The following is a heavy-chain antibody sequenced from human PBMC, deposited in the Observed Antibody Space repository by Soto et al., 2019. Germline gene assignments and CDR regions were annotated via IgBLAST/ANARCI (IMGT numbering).Heavy chain of an antibody. CDR3: AKVHSSGFVLDY. CDR1: GFTFDDYT. Sequence: EVQLVESGGVVVQPGGSLRLSCAASGFTFDDYTMHWVRQAPGKGLEWVSLISWDGGSTYYADSVKGRFTISRDNSKNSLYLQMNSLRTEDTALYYCAKVHSSGFVLDYWGQGTLVTVSS. J-gene: IGHJ4*02. CDR2: ISWDGGST. V-gene: IGHV3-43*01. D-gene: IGHD6-19*01.